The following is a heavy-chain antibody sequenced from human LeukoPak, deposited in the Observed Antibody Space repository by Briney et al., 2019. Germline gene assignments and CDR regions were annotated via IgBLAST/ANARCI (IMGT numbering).Heavy chain of an antibody. CDR3: ATITSMRVALIS. CDR2: ISVSATNT. Sequence: QPGGSLRLSCAASGFTFSSFDMTWVRQAPGKGLEWVSTISVSATNTYYADSVKGRFTISRDNSKNTLYLQMISLRADDTAVYYCATITSMRVALISWGQGTLVTVSS. V-gene: IGHV3-23*01. J-gene: IGHJ1*01. CDR1: GFTFSSFD. D-gene: IGHD3-22*01.